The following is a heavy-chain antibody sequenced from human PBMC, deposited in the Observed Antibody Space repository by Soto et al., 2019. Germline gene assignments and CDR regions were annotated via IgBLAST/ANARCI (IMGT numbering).Heavy chain of an antibody. V-gene: IGHV3-74*01. CDR3: ARDIVLHDYYYSGMDV. D-gene: IGHD2-15*01. CDR2: INSDGSST. J-gene: IGHJ6*02. Sequence: GGSLRLSCAASGFTFSSYWMHWVRQAPGKGLVWVSRINSDGSSTGYADSVKGRFTISRDNAKNTLYLQMNSLRAEDTAVYYCARDIVLHDYYYSGMDVWGQGTTVTVSS. CDR1: GFTFSSYW.